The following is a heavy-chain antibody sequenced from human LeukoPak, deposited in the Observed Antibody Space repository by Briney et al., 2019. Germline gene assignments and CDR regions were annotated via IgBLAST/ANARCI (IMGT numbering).Heavy chain of an antibody. CDR3: ARNIVGPRQVDY. Sequence: SETLSLTCAVYGGSFSGYYWSWIRQPPGKGLEWIGYIYNSGSTTYNPSLKSRATISVDTSKNQFSLRLSSVTAADTAIYYCARNIVGPRQVDYWGQGTLVTVSS. CDR2: IYNSGST. V-gene: IGHV4-59*01. CDR1: GGSFSGYY. J-gene: IGHJ4*02. D-gene: IGHD1-26*01.